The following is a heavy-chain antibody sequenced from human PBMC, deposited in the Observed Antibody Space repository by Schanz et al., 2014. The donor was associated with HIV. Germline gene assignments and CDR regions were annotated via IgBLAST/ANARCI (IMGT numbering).Heavy chain of an antibody. CDR3: VRAKGEFGDFRWYFYYHGMDV. CDR2: INHRGST. V-gene: IGHV4-34*01. Sequence: QVPLQQWGAGLLKPSETLSLTCAVYGGSFSGDYWTWLRQSPGKALEWIGEINHRGSTRYNPSLNGRVTISGDASKNQVSLSVTSVTAADTAIYYCVRAKGEFGDFRWYFYYHGMDVWGQGTTVIVSS. CDR1: GGSFSGDY. J-gene: IGHJ6*02. D-gene: IGHD3-16*01.